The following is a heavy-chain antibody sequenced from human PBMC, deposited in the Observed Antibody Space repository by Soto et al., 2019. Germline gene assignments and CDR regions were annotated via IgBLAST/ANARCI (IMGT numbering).Heavy chain of an antibody. D-gene: IGHD6-13*01. CDR3: ARQIASSWDSFDY. V-gene: IGHV4-39*01. CDR1: GGSISSSSHY. CDR2: IYYSRST. Sequence: SQTLSLTCTLSGGSISSSSHYWGWIRQPPGKGLEWIGSIYYSRSTHYNPSLKSRVTISGDSSKNQFSLKVISVTAADTAIYYCARQIASSWDSFDYGGQGALVTVSS. J-gene: IGHJ4*02.